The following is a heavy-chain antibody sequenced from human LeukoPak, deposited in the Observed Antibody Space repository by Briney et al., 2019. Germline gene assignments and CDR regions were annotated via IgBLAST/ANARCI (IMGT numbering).Heavy chain of an antibody. V-gene: IGHV1-69*05. CDR1: GNTFRKSP. CDR3: ARAAAVVAVAATVWFDP. J-gene: IGHJ5*02. Sequence: SVKVSCKASGNTFRKSPITWVRQAPGQGLEWMGRIIPAFGSSNYAQKFQGRVTITTDESTSTAYLELSSLRSDDTAVYYCARAAAVVAVAATVWFDPWGQGTLVTVSS. CDR2: IIPAFGSS. D-gene: IGHD2-15*01.